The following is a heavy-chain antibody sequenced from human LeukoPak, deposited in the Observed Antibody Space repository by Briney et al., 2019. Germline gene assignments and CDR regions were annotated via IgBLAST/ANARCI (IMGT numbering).Heavy chain of an antibody. CDR1: GFTFSSYA. CDR2: ISGSGGST. Sequence: GGSLRLSCAASGFTFSSYAMNWVRRAPGKGLEWVSAISGSGGSTYYADSVKGRFTISRDNSKNTLYLQMNSLRAEDTAVYYCAKDQRSYEYCSSTSCYYYFDYWGQGTLVTVSS. CDR3: AKDQRSYEYCSSTSCYYYFDY. J-gene: IGHJ4*02. V-gene: IGHV3-23*01. D-gene: IGHD2-2*01.